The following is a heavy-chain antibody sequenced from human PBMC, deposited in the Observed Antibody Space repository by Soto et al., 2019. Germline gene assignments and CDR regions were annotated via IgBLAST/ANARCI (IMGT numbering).Heavy chain of an antibody. CDR1: GFLFSTYW. D-gene: IGHD2-21*01. CDR2: IKSDGSST. Sequence: EVQLVESGGGLVQPGGSLRLSCEASGFLFSTYWMFWVRQAPRKGLLWVSRIKSDGSSTRYADSVKGRFTISRDNAKNTLHFQMTGLGAEDTAVYYCAIGGGDYNYVDYWGQGILVTVSS. J-gene: IGHJ4*02. V-gene: IGHV3-74*01. CDR3: AIGGGDYNYVDY.